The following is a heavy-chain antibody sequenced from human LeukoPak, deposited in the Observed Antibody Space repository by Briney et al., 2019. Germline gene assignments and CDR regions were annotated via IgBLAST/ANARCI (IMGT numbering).Heavy chain of an antibody. CDR2: IYYSGST. J-gene: IGHJ4*02. Sequence: PSGTLSLTCAVSGGSISSGDYYWSWIRQPPGKGLEWIGYIYYSGSTYYNPSLKSRVTISVDTSKNQFSLKLSSVTAADTAVYYCATVEMATISFDYWGQGTLVTVPS. V-gene: IGHV4-30-4*01. CDR3: ATVEMATISFDY. CDR1: GGSISSGDYY. D-gene: IGHD5-24*01.